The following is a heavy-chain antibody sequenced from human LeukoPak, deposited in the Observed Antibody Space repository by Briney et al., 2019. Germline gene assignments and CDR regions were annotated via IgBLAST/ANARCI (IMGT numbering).Heavy chain of an antibody. CDR2: IKQDGSEK. J-gene: IGHJ3*02. V-gene: IGHV3-7*01. D-gene: IGHD6-19*01. Sequence: GGSLRLSCAASGFTSSSYWMSWVRQAPGKGLEWVADIKQDGSEKYYVDSVKGRFTISRDNAKNSLYLQMNSLRAEDTAVYYCARVFYSSGWYADAFDIWGQGTMVTVSS. CDR3: ARVFYSSGWYADAFDI. CDR1: GFTSSSYW.